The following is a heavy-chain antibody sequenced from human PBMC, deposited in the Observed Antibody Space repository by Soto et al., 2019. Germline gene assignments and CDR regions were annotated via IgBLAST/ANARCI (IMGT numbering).Heavy chain of an antibody. V-gene: IGHV1-2*02. CDR2: ISPKSGGT. J-gene: IGHJ4*02. CDR1: GYPLIDYY. D-gene: IGHD6-19*01. CDR3: ERPPGYISDWYYFDL. Sequence: GSVKVSLKASGYPLIDYYVHLVRQAPGQGFEWMGRISPKSGGTNYAQKFQGRVTMTWDTSLNTAYMEMSSLMSEDTAVYYCERPPGYISDWYYFDLWGQGTLVTVSS.